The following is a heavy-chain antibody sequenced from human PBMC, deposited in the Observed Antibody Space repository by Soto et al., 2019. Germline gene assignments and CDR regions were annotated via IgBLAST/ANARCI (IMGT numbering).Heavy chain of an antibody. CDR3: ARGQQQLAPNKPPPLEHLYYMDV. CDR1: GGSFSGYY. J-gene: IGHJ6*03. D-gene: IGHD6-13*01. V-gene: IGHV4-34*01. Sequence: SETLSLTCAVYGGSFSGYYWSWIRQPPGKGLEWIGEINHSGSTNYNPSLKSRVTISVDTSKNQFSLKLSSVTAADTAVYYCARGQQQLAPNKPPPLEHLYYMDVWGKGTTVTVSS. CDR2: INHSGST.